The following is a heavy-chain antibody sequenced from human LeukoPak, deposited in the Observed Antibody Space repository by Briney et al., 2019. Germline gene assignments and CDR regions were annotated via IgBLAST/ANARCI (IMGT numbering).Heavy chain of an antibody. CDR2: ISSSGSTI. V-gene: IGHV3-11*04. D-gene: IGHD6-19*01. J-gene: IGHJ4*02. Sequence: GGSLRLSCAASGFTFSDYYMSWIRQAPGKGLEWVSYISSSGSTIYYADSVKGRFTISRDNAKNSLYLQMNSLRAEDTAVYYCARASYYSSGWYLITSYFDHWGQGTLVTVSS. CDR3: ARASYYSSGWYLITSYFDH. CDR1: GFTFSDYY.